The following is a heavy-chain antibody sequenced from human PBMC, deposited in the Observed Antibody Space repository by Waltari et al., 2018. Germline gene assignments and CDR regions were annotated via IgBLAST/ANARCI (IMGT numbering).Heavy chain of an antibody. Sequence: QVQLVQSGAEVKKPGASVKVSCKASGYTFTRYDINWGRQATGQGLEWMGWMNPNSGNTGYAQKFQGRVTITRTTSIRTAYMELSSLRSEDTAVYYCGLAAAGTAFDIWGQGTMVTVSS. CDR3: GLAAAGTAFDI. V-gene: IGHV1-8*03. J-gene: IGHJ3*02. CDR2: MNPNSGNT. CDR1: GYTFTRYD. D-gene: IGHD6-13*01.